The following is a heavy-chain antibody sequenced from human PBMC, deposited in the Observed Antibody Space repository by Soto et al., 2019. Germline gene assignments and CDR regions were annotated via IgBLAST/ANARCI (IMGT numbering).Heavy chain of an antibody. CDR2: ISGSGGGT. CDR3: AKDHWGSY. D-gene: IGHD3-16*01. Sequence: EMQLLESGGGLVQPGGSLRLSCVASGFTFSTYAMSWVRQAPGKGLEWVSAISGSGGGTYYADSVKGRFPISRDNSKNTLYLQMTSLRAEDTALYYCAKDHWGSYSGQGTLVTVAS. J-gene: IGHJ4*02. CDR1: GFTFSTYA. V-gene: IGHV3-23*01.